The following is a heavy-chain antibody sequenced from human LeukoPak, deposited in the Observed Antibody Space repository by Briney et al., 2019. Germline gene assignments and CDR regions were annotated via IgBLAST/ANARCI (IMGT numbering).Heavy chain of an antibody. CDR1: GFTFSRFW. V-gene: IGHV3-7*01. D-gene: IGHD2-21*02. Sequence: GGSLRLSCAASGFTFSRFWMSWVRQAPGKGLEGVANIKEDGSEKKYIDSVKGRFTISRDNAKNSVYLQMNSLRAEDTAVYYCAKDIVGGGDDYWGQGTLVTVSS. CDR3: AKDIVGGGDDY. J-gene: IGHJ4*02. CDR2: IKEDGSEK.